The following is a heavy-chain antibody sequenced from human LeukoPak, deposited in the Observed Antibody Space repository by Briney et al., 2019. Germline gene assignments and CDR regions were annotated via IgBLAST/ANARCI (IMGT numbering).Heavy chain of an antibody. Sequence: GGSLRLSCAASGFTFISYAMTWVRQAPGKGLEWVSTINSGGDAAYFTDSVKGRFTISRDNSKNTLYLQMNSLRADDTAIYYCAKPFYSSGWPMYFDYWGQGTLVTVSS. V-gene: IGHV3-23*01. CDR1: GFTFISYA. CDR2: INSGGDAA. CDR3: AKPFYSSGWPMYFDY. D-gene: IGHD6-19*01. J-gene: IGHJ4*02.